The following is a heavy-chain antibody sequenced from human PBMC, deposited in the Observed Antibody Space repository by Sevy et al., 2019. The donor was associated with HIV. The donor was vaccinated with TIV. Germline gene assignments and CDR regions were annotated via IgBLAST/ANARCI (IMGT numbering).Heavy chain of an antibody. J-gene: IGHJ4*02. CDR2: IKQDGSVK. Sequence: GGSLILSCAASGFAFRTFWMSWVRQAPGKGLEWVANIKQDGSVKYYMDSVKGRFTISGDNAKNSLYLQMSSLTVEDTAVYYCAKQRGWICSHDVCSPYYSDSWGQGTLVTVSS. V-gene: IGHV3-7*01. CDR3: AKQRGWICSHDVCSPYYSDS. CDR1: GFAFRTFW. D-gene: IGHD5-12*01.